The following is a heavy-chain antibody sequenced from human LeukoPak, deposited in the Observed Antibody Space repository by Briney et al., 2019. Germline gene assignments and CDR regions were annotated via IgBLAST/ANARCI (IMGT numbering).Heavy chain of an antibody. CDR2: IKQDGSEK. Sequence: PGGSLRLSCAASGFTFSSYWMSWVRQAPGKGREWVANIKQDGSEKYYVDSVKGRFTISRDNAKNSLYLQTNSLRAEDTAVYYCARDPAPYYFDYWGQGTLVTVSS. CDR3: ARDPAPYYFDY. CDR1: GFTFSSYW. V-gene: IGHV3-7*01. J-gene: IGHJ4*02.